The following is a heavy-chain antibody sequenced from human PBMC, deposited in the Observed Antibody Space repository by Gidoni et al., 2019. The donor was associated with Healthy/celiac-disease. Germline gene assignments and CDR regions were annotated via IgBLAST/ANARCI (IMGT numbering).Heavy chain of an antibody. CDR3: AREAPPNYYGSGPRYGMDV. CDR2: IIPILGIA. D-gene: IGHD3-10*01. J-gene: IGHJ6*02. Sequence: QVQLVQSGAEVKKPGSSVKVSCKASGGTFSSYTTSWVRQAPGQGLEWMGRIIPILGIANYAQKFQGRVTSTADKSTSTAYMELSSLRSEDTAVYYCAREAPPNYYGSGPRYGMDVWGQGTTVTVSS. V-gene: IGHV1-69*08. CDR1: GGTFSSYT.